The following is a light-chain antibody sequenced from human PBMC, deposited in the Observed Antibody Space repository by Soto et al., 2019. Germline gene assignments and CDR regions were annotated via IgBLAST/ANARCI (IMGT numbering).Light chain of an antibody. V-gene: IGKV3-20*01. CDR2: GAS. J-gene: IGKJ1*01. CDR1: QRVSSSY. Sequence: EIVLTQSPGTLSLSPGERATLSCRASQRVSSSYLAWYQQKPGQAPSPLIYGASSRAIDIPDRFSGSGSGSDFTLTISRLEPEDFAVYSCQQYGSSPWTFGQGTKVEIK. CDR3: QQYGSSPWT.